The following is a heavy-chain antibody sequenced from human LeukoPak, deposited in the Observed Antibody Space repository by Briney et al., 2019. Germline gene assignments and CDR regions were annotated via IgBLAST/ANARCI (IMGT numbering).Heavy chain of an antibody. J-gene: IGHJ4*02. CDR2: ISSSSSYI. Sequence: GGSLRLSCAASGFTFSTYSMNWVRQAPGKGLEWVSSISSSSSYIYYADSVKGRFTISRDNAKNALYLQMHSLRAEDTAVYYCASQGYTYGYPFDYWGQGTLVTVSS. V-gene: IGHV3-21*06. CDR1: GFTFSTYS. D-gene: IGHD5-18*01. CDR3: ASQGYTYGYPFDY.